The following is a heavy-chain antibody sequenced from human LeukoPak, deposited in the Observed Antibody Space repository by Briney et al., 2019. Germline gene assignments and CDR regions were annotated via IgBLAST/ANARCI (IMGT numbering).Heavy chain of an antibody. D-gene: IGHD3-10*01. J-gene: IGHJ4*02. CDR1: GFTFSDHY. CDR3: AKGSRDSRPYYFDF. V-gene: IGHV3-23*01. CDR2: ITGSGGDT. Sequence: GGSLRLSCAASGFTFSDHYMDWVRQAPGKGLEWVSAITGSGGDTYHADSVKGRFTISRDNSKNTLYLQMNSLRAEDMAVYYCAKGSRDSRPYYFDFWGQGTLVTVSS.